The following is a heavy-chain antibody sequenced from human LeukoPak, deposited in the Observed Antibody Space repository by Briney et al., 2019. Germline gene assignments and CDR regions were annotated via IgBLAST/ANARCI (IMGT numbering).Heavy chain of an antibody. V-gene: IGHV4-4*07. CDR2: IYTSGST. Sequence: SETLSLTCTVSGGSISSYYWSWLRQPAGKGLEWIERIYTSGSTNYNPSLKRRVTMSVDTSKNQFSLKLSSVTAADTAVYYCARDKTYYYDSSGYYFYYFDYWGQGTLVTVSS. D-gene: IGHD3-22*01. J-gene: IGHJ4*02. CDR1: GGSISSYY. CDR3: ARDKTYYYDSSGYYFYYFDY.